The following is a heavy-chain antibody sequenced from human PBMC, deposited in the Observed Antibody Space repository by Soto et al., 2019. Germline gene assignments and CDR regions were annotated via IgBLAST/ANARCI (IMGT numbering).Heavy chain of an antibody. CDR1: GFTFSSYG. D-gene: IGHD4-17*01. Sequence: QVQLVESGGGVVQPGRSLRLSCAASGFTFSSYGMHWVRQAPGKGLEWVAVISYDGSNKYYADSVKGRFTISRDNSKNTLYLQMNSLRAEDTAVYYCAKDYMTTVTPPYWYFALWGRGTLVTVSS. CDR3: AKDYMTTVTPPYWYFAL. V-gene: IGHV3-30*18. CDR2: ISYDGSNK. J-gene: IGHJ2*01.